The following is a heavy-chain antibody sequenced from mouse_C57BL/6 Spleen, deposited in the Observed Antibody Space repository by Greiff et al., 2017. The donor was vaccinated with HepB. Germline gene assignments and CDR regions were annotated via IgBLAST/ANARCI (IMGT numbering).Heavy chain of an antibody. CDR2: IDPSDSYT. J-gene: IGHJ2*01. Sequence: QVQLKQPGAELVKPGASVKLSCKASGYTFTSYWMQWVKQRPGQGLEWIGEIDPSDSYTNYNQKFKGKATLTVDTSSSTAYMQLSSLTSEDSAVYYCARRGAYYGSSYYFDYWGQGTTLTVSS. CDR3: ARRGAYYGSSYYFDY. CDR1: GYTFTSYW. D-gene: IGHD1-1*01. V-gene: IGHV1-50*01.